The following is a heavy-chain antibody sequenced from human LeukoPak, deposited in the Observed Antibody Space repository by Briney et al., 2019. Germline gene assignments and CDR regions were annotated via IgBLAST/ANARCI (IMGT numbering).Heavy chain of an antibody. CDR3: AVGSGGYCSSTSCPAGYYYYGMDV. CDR1: GYTFTSYG. V-gene: IGHV1-18*04. J-gene: IGHJ6*04. Sequence: ASVNVSCKASGYTFTSYGISWVRQAPGQGLEWMGWISAYNGNTNYAQKLQGRVTVTTDTSTSTAYMELRSLRSDDTAVYYCAVGSGGYCSSTSCPAGYYYYGMDVWGKGTTVTVSS. CDR2: ISAYNGNT. D-gene: IGHD2-2*01.